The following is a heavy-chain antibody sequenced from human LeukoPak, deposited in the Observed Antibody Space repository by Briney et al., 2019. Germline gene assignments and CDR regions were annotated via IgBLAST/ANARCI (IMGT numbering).Heavy chain of an antibody. CDR2: IHYTGST. V-gene: IGHV4-59*08. CDR1: GDSISPYY. D-gene: IGHD3-10*01. J-gene: IGHJ4*02. Sequence: SETQSLTCTVSGDSISPYYWSWIRQPPGKGLEYIGFIHYTGSTNYNPSLKSRVTMSVDVSRNQLSLKLSSVTAADTAVYYCARHYASGTYPLDYWGQGTLVTVSS. CDR3: ARHYASGTYPLDY.